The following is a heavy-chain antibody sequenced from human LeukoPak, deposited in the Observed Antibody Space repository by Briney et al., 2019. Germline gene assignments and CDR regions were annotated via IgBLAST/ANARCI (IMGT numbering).Heavy chain of an antibody. CDR1: GGSISSYY. J-gene: IGHJ3*02. V-gene: IGHV4-59*01. D-gene: IGHD3-10*01. Sequence: SETLSLTCTVSGGSISSYYWSWIRQPPGKGLEWIGYIYYSGSTNYTPSLRSRVTISVDTSKKQFSLKLSSVTAADTAVYYCARSGTDAFDIWGQGTMVTVSS. CDR2: IYYSGST. CDR3: ARSGTDAFDI.